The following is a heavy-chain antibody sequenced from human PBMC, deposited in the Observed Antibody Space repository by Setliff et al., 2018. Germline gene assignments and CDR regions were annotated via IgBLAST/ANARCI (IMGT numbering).Heavy chain of an antibody. Sequence: SETLSLTCTVSGASISSYYWSWIRQPPGEGLEWIGHIYSSGNIKYNPSLRSRITISQDRSENQFSLTLSSVTAADTAVYYCARGRYYESNSYYFPFDFWGQGMLVTVSS. D-gene: IGHD3-22*01. J-gene: IGHJ4*02. CDR3: ARGRYYESNSYYFPFDF. CDR2: IYSSGNI. V-gene: IGHV4-4*09. CDR1: GASISSYY.